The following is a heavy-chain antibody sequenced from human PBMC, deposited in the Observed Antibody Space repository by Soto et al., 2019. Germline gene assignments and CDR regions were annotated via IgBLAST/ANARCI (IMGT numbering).Heavy chain of an antibody. CDR3: VRQRTAVLTQAYYDY. CDR2: VYYRARS. Sequence: SETLSLPCTVSGGSVTNSSYYWDWISQPPGKGMEWSGRVYYRARSYSESSVKSRVSISVDTSRNQLSLNLNSVTASDTAVYFCVRQRTAVLTQAYYDYRGPGALVAVSS. D-gene: IGHD2-8*01. V-gene: IGHV4-39*01. CDR1: GGSVTNSSYY. J-gene: IGHJ4*02.